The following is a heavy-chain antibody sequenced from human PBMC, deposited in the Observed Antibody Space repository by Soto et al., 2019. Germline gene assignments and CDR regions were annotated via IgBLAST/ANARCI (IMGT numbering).Heavy chain of an antibody. CDR3: ARYDYGSGDDYNIDY. Sequence: QVQLQESGPGLVKPSGTLSLTCAVSGDSISSINWWSWVRQPPGKGLEWIGEIHHSGSTNYNPSLKRRVTISVDKSKNQFSLKLSSVTAADPAVYYCARYDYGSGDDYNIDYWGQGILVTVSS. CDR1: GDSISSINW. CDR2: IHHSGST. J-gene: IGHJ4*02. V-gene: IGHV4-4*02. D-gene: IGHD3-10*01.